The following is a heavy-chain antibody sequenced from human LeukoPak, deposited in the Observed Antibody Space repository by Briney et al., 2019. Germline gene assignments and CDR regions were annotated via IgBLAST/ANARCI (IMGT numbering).Heavy chain of an antibody. CDR3: ATVVPAAIGGWFDP. CDR1: GGSISSGDYD. J-gene: IGHJ5*02. V-gene: IGHV4-30-4*02. CDR2: IYYSGST. D-gene: IGHD2-2*01. Sequence: SETLSLTCTVSGGSISSGDYDWSWIRQPPGKGLEWIGYIYYSGSTYYNPSLKSRVTISVDTSKNQFSLKLSSVTAADTAVYYCATVVPAAIGGWFDPWGQGTLVTVSS.